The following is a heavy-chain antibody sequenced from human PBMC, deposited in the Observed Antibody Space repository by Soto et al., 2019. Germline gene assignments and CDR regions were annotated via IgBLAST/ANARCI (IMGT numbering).Heavy chain of an antibody. CDR1: GGSISNNRNW. CDR3: ARSQTTVTSYDY. Sequence: PSETLSLTCGVSGGSISNNRNWWSWVRQPPGKGLEWIGEIYHSGITNYNPSLKSRVTISVDRSKNQFSLKLSSVTAADTAVYYCARSQTTVTSYDYWGQGTLVTVSS. D-gene: IGHD4-17*01. CDR2: IYHSGIT. J-gene: IGHJ4*02. V-gene: IGHV4-4*02.